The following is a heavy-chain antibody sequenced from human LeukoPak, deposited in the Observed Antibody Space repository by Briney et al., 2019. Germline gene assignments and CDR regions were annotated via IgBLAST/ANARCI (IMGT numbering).Heavy chain of an antibody. CDR2: IKRDGSNT. CDR1: GYTFSEQC. Sequence: GGSLRLFCKASGYTFSEQCMSCLRQAPGKGLEWVSTIKRDGSNTYYTVSVERRFTISRDDSKNTLYLEMNTLRAEDTAVCYCATRGMACCLESGGQGTQVTVSS. J-gene: IGHJ4*02. V-gene: IGHV3-23*05. CDR3: ATRGMACCLES. D-gene: IGHD2-15*01.